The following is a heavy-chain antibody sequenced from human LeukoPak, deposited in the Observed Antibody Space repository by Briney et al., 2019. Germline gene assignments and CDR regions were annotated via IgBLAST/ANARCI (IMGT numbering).Heavy chain of an antibody. CDR3: ARGGYYDSSGYYPFDY. V-gene: IGHV1-69*13. D-gene: IGHD3-22*01. CDR1: GGTFSSYA. Sequence: SVKVSCKASGGTFSSYAISWVRQAPGQGLEWMGGIIPIFGTANYAQKFQGRVTITADEFTSTAYMELSSLRSEDTAVYYCARGGYYDSSGYYPFDYWGQGTLVTVSS. CDR2: IIPIFGTA. J-gene: IGHJ4*02.